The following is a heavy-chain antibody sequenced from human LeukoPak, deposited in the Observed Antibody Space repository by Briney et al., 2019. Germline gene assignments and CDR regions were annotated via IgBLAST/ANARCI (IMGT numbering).Heavy chain of an antibody. CDR2: IRSKAYGGTT. J-gene: IGHJ4*02. CDR3: TREGAAAGWPFDY. V-gene: IGHV3-49*04. D-gene: IGHD6-13*01. CDR1: GFTFGDYA. Sequence: PGGSLRLSCTASGFTFGDYAMSWVRQAPGKGLEWVGFIRSKAYGGTTEYAASVKGRFTISRDDSKSIAYLQMNSLKTEDTAVYYCTREGAAAGWPFDYWGQGTLVTVSS.